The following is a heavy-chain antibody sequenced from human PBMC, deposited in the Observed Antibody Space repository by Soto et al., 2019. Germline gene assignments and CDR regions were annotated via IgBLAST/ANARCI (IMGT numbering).Heavy chain of an antibody. D-gene: IGHD2-15*01. V-gene: IGHV3-30-3*01. CDR1: GFTFSSYA. Sequence: GGSLRLSCAASGFTFSSYAMHWVRQAPGKGLEWVAVISYDGSNKYYADSVKGRFTISRDNSKNTLYLQMNSLRAEDTALYYCARGYCSGGSCYQFVYYYGMDVWGQGTTVTVSS. J-gene: IGHJ6*02. CDR2: ISYDGSNK. CDR3: ARGYCSGGSCYQFVYYYGMDV.